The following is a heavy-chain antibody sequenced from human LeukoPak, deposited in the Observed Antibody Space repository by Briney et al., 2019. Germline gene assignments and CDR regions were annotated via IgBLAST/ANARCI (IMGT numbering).Heavy chain of an antibody. J-gene: IGHJ4*02. CDR2: INPSGGST. Sequence: ASVKVSCKASGYTFTSYYMHWVRQAPGQGLEWMGIINPSGGSTSYAQKLQGRVTMTRDTSTSTVYMELSSLRSEDTAVYYCARVGNGDYFVGYWGQGTLVTVSS. V-gene: IGHV1-46*01. CDR3: ARVGNGDYFVGY. CDR1: GYTFTSYY. D-gene: IGHD4-17*01.